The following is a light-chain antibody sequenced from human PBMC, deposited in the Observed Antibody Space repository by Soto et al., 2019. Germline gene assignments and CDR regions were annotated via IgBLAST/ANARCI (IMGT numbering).Light chain of an antibody. J-gene: IGLJ1*01. CDR3: SSYAGSNRV. CDR2: EVS. Sequence: QSALTQPPSASGSPGQSVTISCTGTSSDVGGYNYVSWYQRHPGKAPKLMIYEVSKRPSGVPDRFSGSKSGNTASLTVSGLHADDEADYYCSSYAGSNRVFGTGTKVTVL. V-gene: IGLV2-8*01. CDR1: SSDVGGYNY.